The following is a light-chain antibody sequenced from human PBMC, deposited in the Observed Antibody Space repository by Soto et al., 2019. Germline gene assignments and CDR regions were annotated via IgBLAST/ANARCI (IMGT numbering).Light chain of an antibody. CDR2: KAS. V-gene: IGKV1-5*03. J-gene: IGKJ1*01. Sequence: DIQMTQSPSSLSASVGDRVTITCRASQSINSWLAWYQQRPGKAPKLLIYKASSLESGVSSRFSGSGSGTEFTLTISSLQPEDVASYYCRQYNTSPWTVGQGTKVDIK. CDR1: QSINSW. CDR3: RQYNTSPWT.